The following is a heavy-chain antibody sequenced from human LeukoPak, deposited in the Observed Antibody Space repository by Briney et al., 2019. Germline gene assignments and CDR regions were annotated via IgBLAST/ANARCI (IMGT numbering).Heavy chain of an antibody. CDR3: ARGYSSGWYVGTFDY. Sequence: SETLSLTCAVYSGSFSGYYWSWIRQPPGKGLEWIGEINHSGSTNYNPSLKSRVTISVDTSKNQFSLKLSSVTAADTAVYYCARGYSSGWYVGTFDYWGQGTLVTVSS. D-gene: IGHD6-19*01. CDR1: SGSFSGYY. J-gene: IGHJ4*02. CDR2: INHSGST. V-gene: IGHV4-34*01.